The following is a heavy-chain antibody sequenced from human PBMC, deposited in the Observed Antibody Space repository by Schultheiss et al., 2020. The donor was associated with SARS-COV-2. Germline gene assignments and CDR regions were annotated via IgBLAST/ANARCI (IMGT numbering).Heavy chain of an antibody. V-gene: IGHV4-61*08. CDR3: AREDGYNMLGY. Sequence: SGPTLVKPTQTLTLTCTFSGFSLSTSGVGVGWIRQPPGKGLEWIGYIYYSGSTNYNPSLKSRVTISVDTSKNQFSLKLSSVTAADTAVYYCAREDGYNMLGYWGQGTLVTVSS. CDR2: IYYSGST. J-gene: IGHJ4*02. D-gene: IGHD5-24*01. CDR1: GFSLSTSGVG.